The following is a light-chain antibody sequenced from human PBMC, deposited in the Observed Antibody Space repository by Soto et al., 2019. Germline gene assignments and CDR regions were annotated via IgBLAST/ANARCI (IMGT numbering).Light chain of an antibody. J-gene: IGLJ2*01. CDR3: QTWGAGIQL. Sequence: QLVVTQSPFASASLGASVKLTCTLSSGHSSYDIAWHQQQPEKGPRYLMKVNSDGSHNKGDGTPDRFSGSSSGAERYLTISSLQSEDEADYYCQTWGAGIQLFGGGTKLTVL. V-gene: IGLV4-69*01. CDR1: SGHSSYD. CDR2: VNSDGSH.